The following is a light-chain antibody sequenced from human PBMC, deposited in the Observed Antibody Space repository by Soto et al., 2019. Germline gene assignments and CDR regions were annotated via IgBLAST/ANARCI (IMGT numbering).Light chain of an antibody. V-gene: IGKV3-11*01. Sequence: EIVLTQSPDTLSLSPGERATLSCGASQSVSSYLAWYQQKPGQAPRLLIYDASNRATGIPARFSGSGSGTDFTLTISSLEPEDFAVYYCQQRSNWPPLTFGGGTKVEIK. CDR3: QQRSNWPPLT. CDR2: DAS. J-gene: IGKJ4*01. CDR1: QSVSSY.